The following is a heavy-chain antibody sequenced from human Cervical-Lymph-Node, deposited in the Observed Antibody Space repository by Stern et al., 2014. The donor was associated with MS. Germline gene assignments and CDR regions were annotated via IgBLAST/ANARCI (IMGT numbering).Heavy chain of an antibody. CDR3: ARAGASVGEVAPFAFDI. J-gene: IGHJ3*02. Sequence: QVQLQESGPGLVKPSQTLSLSCTVSGGSISSGDYYWSWIRPPPGKGLAWIGYLYSSGSAYYNPSLKSRVTLSVDTSKNQFSLQLSSVTVADRAVYYCARAGASVGEVAPFAFDIWGQGTAVTVSS. CDR2: LYSSGSA. CDR1: GGSISSGDYY. V-gene: IGHV4-30-4*01. D-gene: IGHD5/OR15-5a*01.